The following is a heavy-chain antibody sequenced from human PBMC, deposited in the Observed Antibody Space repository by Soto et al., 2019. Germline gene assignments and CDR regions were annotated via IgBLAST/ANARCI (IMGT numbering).Heavy chain of an antibody. J-gene: IGHJ5*01. CDR3: ASADYGDYDS. CDR2: VNIYNGNT. CDR1: DFSFTSDH. V-gene: IGHV1-18*01. D-gene: IGHD4-17*01. Sequence: QVQLVQSGPEVKKPGALVKVSCKASDFSFTSDHISWVRQAPGQSPEWMGWVNIYNGNTNYAPKLRGRVTMTTDTSTSTAYMELRSLTSDDTAVYYCASADYGDYDSWGQGTLVTVSS.